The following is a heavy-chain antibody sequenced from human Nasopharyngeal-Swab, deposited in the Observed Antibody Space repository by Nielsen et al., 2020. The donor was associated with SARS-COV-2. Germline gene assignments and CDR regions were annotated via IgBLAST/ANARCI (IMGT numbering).Heavy chain of an antibody. Sequence: WIRQPPGKGLEWIGYIYCSGSTNYNPSLRSRVTISVDTSKNQFSLKLSSVTAADTAVYYCARDPGRGFDYWGQGTLVTVSS. D-gene: IGHD3-10*01. J-gene: IGHJ4*02. V-gene: IGHV4-59*01. CDR3: ARDPGRGFDY. CDR2: IYCSGST.